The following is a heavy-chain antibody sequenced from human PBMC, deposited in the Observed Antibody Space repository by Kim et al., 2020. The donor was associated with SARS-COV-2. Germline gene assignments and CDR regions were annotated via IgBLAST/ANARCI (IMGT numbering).Heavy chain of an antibody. CDR3: VRDMNPTVYDY. D-gene: IGHD4-4*01. Sequence: TKYSQKFQGRITISRETSANTAYMELRSLTTKDTALYYCVRDMNPTVYDYWGQGTLVTVSS. V-gene: IGHV1-3*01. CDR2: T. J-gene: IGHJ4*02.